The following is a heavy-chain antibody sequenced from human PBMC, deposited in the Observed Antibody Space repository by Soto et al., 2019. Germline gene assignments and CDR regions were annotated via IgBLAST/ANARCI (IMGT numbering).Heavy chain of an antibody. D-gene: IGHD3-3*01. J-gene: IGHJ4*02. Sequence: EVQLVESGGGLVQPGGSLRLSCAASGFTFSSYSMNWVRQAPGKGLEWVSYISSSSSIKYYADSVKGRFTIPRDNAKNSLYLQMNSLRAEDTAVYYCARDPSIFGVVLPVDYWGQGTLVTVSS. V-gene: IGHV3-48*01. CDR2: ISSSSSIK. CDR3: ARDPSIFGVVLPVDY. CDR1: GFTFSSYS.